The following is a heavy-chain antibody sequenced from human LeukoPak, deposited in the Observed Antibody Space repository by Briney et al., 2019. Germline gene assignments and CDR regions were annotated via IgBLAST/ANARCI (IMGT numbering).Heavy chain of an antibody. D-gene: IGHD2-2*01. CDR3: AEEPARGYCSSTSCS. CDR1: GFTFSSYA. J-gene: IGHJ4*02. Sequence: PGGSLRLSCAASGFTFSSYAMNWVRQTPGKGLEWVSLVTSSGGTTYYADSVKGRFTISRDNSKNTLYLQMNSLRAEDTAVYYCAEEPARGYCSSTSCSRGQGTLVTVSS. V-gene: IGHV3-23*01. CDR2: VTSSGGTT.